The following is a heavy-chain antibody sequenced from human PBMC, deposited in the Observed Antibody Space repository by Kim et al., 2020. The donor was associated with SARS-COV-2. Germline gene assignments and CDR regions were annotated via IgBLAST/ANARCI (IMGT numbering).Heavy chain of an antibody. D-gene: IGHD2-2*01. J-gene: IGHJ4*02. CDR2: P. CDR3: ARDTSSLSLDS. Sequence: PTYAQGVAGRFVFSLDTSVTTAYLQISSLKAADTAVYYCARDTSSLSLDSWGQGTLVTVSS. V-gene: IGHV7-4-1*02.